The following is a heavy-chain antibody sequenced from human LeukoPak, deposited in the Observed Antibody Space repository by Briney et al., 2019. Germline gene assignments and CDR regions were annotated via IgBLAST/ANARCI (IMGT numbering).Heavy chain of an antibody. V-gene: IGHV3-48*04. CDR3: ASRITMVRGVIV. D-gene: IGHD3-10*01. Sequence: GGSLRLSCAASGFTFSSYGMHWVRQAPGKGLEWVSYISSSGSTIYYADSVKGRFTISRDNAKNSLYLQMNSLRAEDTAVYYCASRITMVRGVIVWGQGTLVTVSS. CDR2: ISSSGSTI. J-gene: IGHJ4*02. CDR1: GFTFSSYG.